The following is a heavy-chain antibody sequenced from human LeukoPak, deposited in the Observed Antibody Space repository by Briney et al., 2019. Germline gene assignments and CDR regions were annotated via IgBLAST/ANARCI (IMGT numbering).Heavy chain of an antibody. D-gene: IGHD1-7*01. V-gene: IGHV4-4*09. CDR3: AKTARTFAS. CDR1: GDSISSFY. J-gene: IGHJ5*02. CDR2: IYINGDT. Sequence: SETLSLTCTVSGDSISSFYWSWIRQAPGKGLECIGFIYINGDTSYNPSLKDRATLSLDTSKNQFSLRLTSVTAADTAVYYCAKTARTFASWGPGTLVTVSS.